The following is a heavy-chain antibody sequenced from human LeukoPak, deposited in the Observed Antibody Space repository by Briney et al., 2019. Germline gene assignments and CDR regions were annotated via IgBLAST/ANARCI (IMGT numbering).Heavy chain of an antibody. CDR3: ARGYSSGYFVGNWFDP. D-gene: IGHD3-22*01. CDR1: GYTFTSHY. V-gene: IGHV1-2*02. Sequence: GASVNVSCKASGYTFTSHYMHWVPQAPGQGLEWMGWINPNSGGTNYEQKFQGGVTMTRDTSISTAYMELSRVRSDDTAVYYCARGYSSGYFVGNWFDPWGQGALVTVSS. CDR2: INPNSGGT. J-gene: IGHJ5*02.